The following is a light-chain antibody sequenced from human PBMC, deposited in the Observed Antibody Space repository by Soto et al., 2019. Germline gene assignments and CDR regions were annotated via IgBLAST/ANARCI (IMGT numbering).Light chain of an antibody. J-gene: IGKJ1*01. CDR1: QSVGSW. CDR2: DAS. V-gene: IGKV1-5*01. Sequence: DIQLTQSPSTLSASVGDRVTITCRASQSVGSWLAWYQQRPGKAPRLLIYDASSLDSGVPARFSGSGSGTEFTLTVSSLQPDDFATYYCQQYDDYSWKTFGQGTKVEIK. CDR3: QQYDDYSWKT.